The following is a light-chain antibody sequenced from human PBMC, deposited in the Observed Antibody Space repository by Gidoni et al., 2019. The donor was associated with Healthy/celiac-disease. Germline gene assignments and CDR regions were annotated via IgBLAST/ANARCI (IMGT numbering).Light chain of an antibody. Sequence: QSALPQPRPVPGSPGQSVTLSCTGTSSAGGGYNYVSWCQQHPGKAPNRMTSDVSKRPSGAPARFSGSKSCNTASLTISGLHAEDEADYYCCSYAGSYTLVVFGGGTKLTVL. J-gene: IGLJ2*01. CDR1: SSAGGGYNY. CDR3: CSYAGSYTLVV. V-gene: IGLV2-11*01. CDR2: DVS.